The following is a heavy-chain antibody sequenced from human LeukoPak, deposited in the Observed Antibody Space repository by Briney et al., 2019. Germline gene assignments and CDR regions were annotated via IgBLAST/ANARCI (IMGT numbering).Heavy chain of an antibody. D-gene: IGHD6-6*01. V-gene: IGHV4-61*02. CDR1: GGSISSGSYY. CDR2: IYTSGST. CDR3: ARGVARSSKFHFPYYFDY. J-gene: IGHJ4*02. Sequence: SETLSLTCTVSGGSISSGSYYWSWIRQSAGKGLEWIGRIYTSGSTNYNPSLKSRVTISVDTSKNQFSLKLSSVTAADTAVYYCARGVARSSKFHFPYYFDYWGQGTLVTVSS.